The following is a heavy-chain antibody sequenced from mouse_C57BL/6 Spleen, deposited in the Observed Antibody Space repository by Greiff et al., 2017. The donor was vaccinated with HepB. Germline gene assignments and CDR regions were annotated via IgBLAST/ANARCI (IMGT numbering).Heavy chain of an antibody. CDR3: ARQRTPVITTVVATDYAMDY. V-gene: IGHV5-6*01. Sequence: EVQGVESGGDLVKPGGSLKLSCAASGFTFSSYGLSWVRQTPDKRLEWIATISSGGSYTYYPDSVKGRFTISRDNAKNTRYLHMSSLKSEDTAMYYCARQRTPVITTVVATDYAMDYWGQGTSVTVSS. CDR2: ISSGGSYT. J-gene: IGHJ4*01. D-gene: IGHD1-1*01. CDR1: GFTFSSYG.